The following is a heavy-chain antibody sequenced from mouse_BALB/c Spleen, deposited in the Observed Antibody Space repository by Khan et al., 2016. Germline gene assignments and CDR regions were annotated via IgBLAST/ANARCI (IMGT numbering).Heavy chain of an antibody. D-gene: IGHD2-1*01. Sequence: EVELVESGGGLVQPGGSLKLSCAASGFTFSSYTMSWVRQIPEKRLEWVADISNGGGSTYYPDNVKGRFTISRDNAKNTLYLQMSSLKSEDTAMCVCVRHLIYYGHYCPFAYWGQGTLVTVSA. V-gene: IGHV5-12-2*01. CDR1: GFTFSSYT. J-gene: IGHJ3*01. CDR2: ISNGGGST. CDR3: VRHLIYYGHYCPFAY.